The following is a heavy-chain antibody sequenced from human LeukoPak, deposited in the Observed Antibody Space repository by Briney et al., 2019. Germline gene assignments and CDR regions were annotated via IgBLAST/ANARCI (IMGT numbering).Heavy chain of an antibody. CDR2: IGRGGGGI. V-gene: IGHV3-23*01. CDR3: AKYFSSSSVVDY. J-gene: IGHJ4*02. Sequence: GGSLRLSCVASGFTLSTHTMYWVRLAPGKGLEWVSIIGRGGGGIHYTDSMRGRFTISRDNSKNTLYLQMNSLRAEDTAVYYCAKYFSSSSVVDYWGQGTLVTVSS. CDR1: GFTLSTHT. D-gene: IGHD6-6*01.